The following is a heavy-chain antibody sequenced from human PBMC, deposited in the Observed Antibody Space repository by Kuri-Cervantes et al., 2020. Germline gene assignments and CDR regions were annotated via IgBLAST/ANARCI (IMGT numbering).Heavy chain of an antibody. J-gene: IGHJ4*02. Sequence: SETLSLTCTVSGGSISSSSYYWGWIRQPPGKGLEWIGSIYYSGSTYYNPSLKSRVTISVDTSKNQFSLKLSSVTAADTAVYYCARVGRYSSSWYKGYFDYWGQGTLVTVSS. D-gene: IGHD6-13*01. V-gene: IGHV4-39*07. CDR3: ARVGRYSSSWYKGYFDY. CDR2: IYYSGST. CDR1: GGSISSSSYY.